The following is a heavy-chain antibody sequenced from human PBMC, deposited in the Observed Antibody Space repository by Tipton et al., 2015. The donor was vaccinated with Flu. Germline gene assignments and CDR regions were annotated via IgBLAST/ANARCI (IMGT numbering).Heavy chain of an antibody. V-gene: IGHV4-59*01. Sequence: PGLVKPSETLSLTCTVSGGSISGYYWSWIRQPPGKGLEWIGYIYNSGTTNFNPSLMSRLTISVDTSKNQFSLKLSSVTAADTAVYFCARARAPYYYYAMDVWGQGTTVTVSS. CDR1: GGSISGYY. CDR3: ARARAPYYYYAMDV. J-gene: IGHJ6*02. CDR2: IYNSGTT.